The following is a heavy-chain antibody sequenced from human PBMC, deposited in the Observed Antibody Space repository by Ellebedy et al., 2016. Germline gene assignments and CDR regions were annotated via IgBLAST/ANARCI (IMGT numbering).Heavy chain of an antibody. CDR3: ARDPGYGSGWYGYFDY. CDR1: GFTFGDYA. D-gene: IGHD6-19*01. V-gene: IGHV3-49*03. Sequence: GGSLRLSCTASGFTFGDYAMSWFRQAPGKGLEWVGFIRSKAYGGTTEYAASVKGRFTISRDDSKSIAYLQMNSLKTEDTAVYYCARDPGYGSGWYGYFDYWGQGTLVTVSS. J-gene: IGHJ4*02. CDR2: IRSKAYGGTT.